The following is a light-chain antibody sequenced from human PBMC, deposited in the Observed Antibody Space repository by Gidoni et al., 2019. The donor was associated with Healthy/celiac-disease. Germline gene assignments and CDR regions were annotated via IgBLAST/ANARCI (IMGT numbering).Light chain of an antibody. Sequence: QSALTQTGSVSESPRQSITISCTGTSSDVGSYNLVSWYHQHPGKAPKLMIYECSKRPSGVSNRFSGSKSGNTASLTISVLQAEDEADYYCCSYACSSTSWLFGGGTKLTVL. J-gene: IGLJ3*02. CDR1: SSDVGSYNL. CDR3: CSYACSSTSWL. V-gene: IGLV2-23*01. CDR2: ECS.